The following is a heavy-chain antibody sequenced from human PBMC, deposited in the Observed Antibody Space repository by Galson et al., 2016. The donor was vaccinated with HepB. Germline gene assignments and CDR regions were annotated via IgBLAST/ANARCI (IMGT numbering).Heavy chain of an antibody. D-gene: IGHD3-3*01. J-gene: IGHJ6*02. CDR2: ISTARGNT. Sequence: SVKVSCKASDYTFTNYGISWVRQAPGQGLEWMGWISTARGNTNYAQKFQGRVTMTTDTSTSTAYMELRSLRSDDTAVYYCARDGLRFLEWLRDGMDVWGQGTTVTVSS. CDR3: ARDGLRFLEWLRDGMDV. V-gene: IGHV1-18*01. CDR1: DYTFTNYG.